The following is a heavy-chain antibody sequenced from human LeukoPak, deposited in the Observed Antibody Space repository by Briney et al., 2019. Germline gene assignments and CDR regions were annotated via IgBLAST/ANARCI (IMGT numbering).Heavy chain of an antibody. CDR3: ARGLSAVAVDY. Sequence: PSETLSLTCAVYGGSFSGYYWSWIRQPPGKGLEWIGEINHSGSTNYNPSLKSRVTISVDTSKNQFSLKLSSVTAADTAVYYCARGLSAVAVDYWGQGTLVTVSS. D-gene: IGHD6-19*01. CDR2: INHSGST. J-gene: IGHJ4*02. V-gene: IGHV4-34*01. CDR1: GGSFSGYY.